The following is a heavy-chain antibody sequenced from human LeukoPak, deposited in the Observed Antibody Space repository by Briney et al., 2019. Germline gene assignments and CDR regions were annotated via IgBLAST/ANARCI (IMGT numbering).Heavy chain of an antibody. Sequence: GGSLRLSCAASGFTFTSYTMYWVRQAPGKGLEWVSIIGNNGGGIHYADSVRGRFTISRDNSKNTLYLQMANLRVDDTALYYCAIDPNWETHNWGQGVLVTVSS. CDR3: AIDPNWETHN. V-gene: IGHV3-23*01. CDR1: GFTFTSYT. CDR2: IGNNGGGI. J-gene: IGHJ4*02. D-gene: IGHD7-27*01.